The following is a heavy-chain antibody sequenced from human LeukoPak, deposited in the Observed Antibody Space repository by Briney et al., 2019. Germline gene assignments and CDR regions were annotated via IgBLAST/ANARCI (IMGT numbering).Heavy chain of an antibody. Sequence: SVKVSCKASGGTFSSYAISWVRQAPGQGLEWMGGIIPIFGTANYTQKFQGRVTITADESTSTAYMELSSLRSEDTAVYYCARTYSRTRYFDWLSASSWFDPWGQGTLVTVSS. CDR1: GGTFSSYA. CDR3: ARTYSRTRYFDWLSASSWFDP. D-gene: IGHD3-9*01. V-gene: IGHV1-69*13. CDR2: IIPIFGTA. J-gene: IGHJ5*02.